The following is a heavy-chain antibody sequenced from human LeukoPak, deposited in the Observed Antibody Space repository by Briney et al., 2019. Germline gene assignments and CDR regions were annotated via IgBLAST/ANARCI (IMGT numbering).Heavy chain of an antibody. D-gene: IGHD3-3*01. CDR3: ARGHYDLNC. CDR1: GGSISSFY. Sequence: SETLSLTCTVSGGSISSFYWSWIRQPPGEGLEWIGYITNSGSTHYNPSLKSRVTISLDTSKNQFSLRLSSVTAADTAVYYCARGHYDLNCWGQGTLVTVPS. J-gene: IGHJ4*02. CDR2: ITNSGST. V-gene: IGHV4-59*01.